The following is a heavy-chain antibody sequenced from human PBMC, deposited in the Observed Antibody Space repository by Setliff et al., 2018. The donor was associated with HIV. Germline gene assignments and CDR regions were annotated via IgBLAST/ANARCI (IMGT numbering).Heavy chain of an antibody. CDR1: GYSISSGYY. Sequence: SETLSLTCAVSGYSISSGYYWGWIRQPPGKGLEWIGSIYYSGSTYYNPSLKSRVTISVDTSKNQFSLKLSSVTAADTAVYFCAREKYKFGYQVYFFDSWGQGTLVTVSS. J-gene: IGHJ4*02. D-gene: IGHD5-12*01. CDR2: IYYSGST. V-gene: IGHV4-38-2*02. CDR3: AREKYKFGYQVYFFDS.